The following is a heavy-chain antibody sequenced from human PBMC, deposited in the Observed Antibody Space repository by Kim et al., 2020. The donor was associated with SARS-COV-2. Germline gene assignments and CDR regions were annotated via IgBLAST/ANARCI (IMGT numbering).Heavy chain of an antibody. J-gene: IGHJ6*02. V-gene: IGHV3-48*02. Sequence: GGSLRLSCAASGFTFSSYSMNWVRQAPGKGLEWVSYISSSSSTIYYAYSVKGRFTISRDNAKNSLYLQMNSLRDEDTAVYYCARQAHRGVFEYYGMDVWGQGTTVTVSS. CDR3: ARQAHRGVFEYYGMDV. CDR1: GFTFSSYS. CDR2: ISSSSSTI. D-gene: IGHD3-10*01.